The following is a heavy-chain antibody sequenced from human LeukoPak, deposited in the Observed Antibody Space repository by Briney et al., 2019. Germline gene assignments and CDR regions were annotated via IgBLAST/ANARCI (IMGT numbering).Heavy chain of an antibody. Sequence: GGSLTLSCAASGFTFSSYAMSWVRQAPGKGLEWVSAISGSGGSTYYADSVKGRFTISRDNSKNTLYMQMNSLTAEDTAVYYCAKALYYYDSSAITWGQGTLVTVSS. J-gene: IGHJ5*02. CDR2: ISGSGGST. V-gene: IGHV3-23*01. CDR1: GFTFSSYA. D-gene: IGHD3-22*01. CDR3: AKALYYYDSSAIT.